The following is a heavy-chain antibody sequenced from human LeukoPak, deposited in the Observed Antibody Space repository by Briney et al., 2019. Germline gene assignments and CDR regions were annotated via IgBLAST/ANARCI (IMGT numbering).Heavy chain of an antibody. D-gene: IGHD1-14*01. CDR2: ISSSSSYI. Sequence: GGSLRLSCAASGFTFSGYSMNWVRQAPGKGLEWVSSISSSSSYIYYADSVKGRFTISRDNAKNSLYLQMNSLRAEDTAVYYCATTPLPDGVNWFDPWGQGTLVTVSS. J-gene: IGHJ5*02. V-gene: IGHV3-21*01. CDR3: ATTPLPDGVNWFDP. CDR1: GFTFSGYS.